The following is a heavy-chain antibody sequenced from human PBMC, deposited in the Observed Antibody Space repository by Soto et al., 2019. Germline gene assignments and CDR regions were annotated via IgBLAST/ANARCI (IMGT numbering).Heavy chain of an antibody. V-gene: IGHV3-30*04. J-gene: IGHJ6*02. Sequence: QVQLVESGGGVVQPGRSLRLSCAASGFTFSSYAMHWVRQAPDKGLEWVAVISYDGSNKFYADSVKGRFTISRDNSKNTLDLQMNSLRAEDTAVYYCAREQTYCTNGVCSSYYGMDVWGQGTTVTVSS. CDR2: ISYDGSNK. CDR1: GFTFSSYA. CDR3: AREQTYCTNGVCSSYYGMDV. D-gene: IGHD2-8*01.